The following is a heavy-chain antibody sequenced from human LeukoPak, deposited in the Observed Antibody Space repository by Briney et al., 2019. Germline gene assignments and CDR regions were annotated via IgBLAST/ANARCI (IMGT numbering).Heavy chain of an antibody. CDR2: VYYSGST. V-gene: IGHV4-39*01. J-gene: IGHJ6*02. CDR3: ARQFRSRGSSDYYYYVMDV. D-gene: IGHD6-13*01. CDR1: GGSISSSSYY. Sequence: SETLSLTCTVSGGSISSSSYYWGWICQPPETGLEWIGSVYYSGSTYYSPSLKSRVTISVDTSKNQFSLKLSSVTAADTALYYCARQFRSRGSSDYYYYVMDVWGQGTTVTVSS.